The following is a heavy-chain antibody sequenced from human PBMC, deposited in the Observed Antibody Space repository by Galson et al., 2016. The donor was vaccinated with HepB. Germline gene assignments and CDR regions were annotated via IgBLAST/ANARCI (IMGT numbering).Heavy chain of an antibody. J-gene: IGHJ5*02. CDR3: GHFPAIPGPGRNPRFET. Sequence: PALVKPPQTLTLTCTFSGFSLSTTGVGVGWIRQPPGKALEWLALIYWDGDQRISPSLKSRLTITQDTSRNQVIPAMTNMGPMETATYYCGHFPAIPGPGRNPRFETWGPGILVTVSS. CDR2: IYWDGDQ. V-gene: IGHV2-5*02. D-gene: IGHD2-2*02. CDR1: GFSLSTTGVG.